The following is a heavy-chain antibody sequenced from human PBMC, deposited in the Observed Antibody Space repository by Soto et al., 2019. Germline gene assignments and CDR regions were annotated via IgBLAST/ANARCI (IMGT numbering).Heavy chain of an antibody. CDR2: INHSGNT. J-gene: IGHJ5*02. D-gene: IGHD2-21*01. CDR1: GASLSDNY. Sequence: SETLSLTCAVYGASLSDNYCNWLRQPPGKGLEWIGEINHSGNTNYNPSLRSRVTISIDTSKNQLSLNLRSVSAADTAVYYCARGRGEFDAWRQGTPVTVSS. V-gene: IGHV4-34*01. CDR3: ARGRGEFDA.